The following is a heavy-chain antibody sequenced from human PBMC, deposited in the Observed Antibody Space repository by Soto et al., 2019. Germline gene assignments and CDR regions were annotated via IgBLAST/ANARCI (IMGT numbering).Heavy chain of an antibody. CDR1: GGSVSSGSYN. Sequence: PSETLSLTCTVSGGSVSSGSYNWSWLRPPPGKGLELIGYIYYSGSTNYNPSLKSRVTISVDTSKNQVSLKLSSVTAADTAVYYCARERVVTATEFDYWGQGTLVTVS. CDR2: IYYSGST. CDR3: ARERVVTATEFDY. D-gene: IGHD2-21*02. V-gene: IGHV4-61*01. J-gene: IGHJ4*02.